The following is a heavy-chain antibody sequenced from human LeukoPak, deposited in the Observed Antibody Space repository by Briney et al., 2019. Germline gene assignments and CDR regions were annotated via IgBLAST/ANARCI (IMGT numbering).Heavy chain of an antibody. Sequence: GGSLRLSCAASGFTFSSYAMSWVRQAPGKGLEWVSSISSSSSYIYYADSVKGRFTISRDNAKNSLYLQMNSLRAEDTAVYYCASSAISYHNWFDPWGQGTLVTVSS. D-gene: IGHD3-10*01. CDR1: GFTFSSYA. CDR2: ISSSSSYI. V-gene: IGHV3-21*01. CDR3: ASSAISYHNWFDP. J-gene: IGHJ5*02.